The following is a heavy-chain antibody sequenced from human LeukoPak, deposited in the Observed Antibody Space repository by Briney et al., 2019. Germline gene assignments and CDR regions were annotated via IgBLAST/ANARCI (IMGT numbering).Heavy chain of an antibody. D-gene: IGHD6-19*01. CDR2: IYYNRST. CDR1: GASINSYY. CDR3: ARARGAVAIDY. Sequence: PSETLSLTCSVSGASINSYYWSWIRQPPGKGLEWIGNIYYNRSTTYHPSLKSRVTVSADTSKNQFSLKLTSVTAADTAVYYCARARGAVAIDYWGQGTLVTVSS. J-gene: IGHJ4*02. V-gene: IGHV4-59*12.